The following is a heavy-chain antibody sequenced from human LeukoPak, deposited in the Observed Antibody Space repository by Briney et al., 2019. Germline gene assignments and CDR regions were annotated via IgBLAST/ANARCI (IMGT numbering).Heavy chain of an antibody. Sequence: SETLSLTCTVSGGSISSSNWWSWVRQPPGKGLEWIGEIYHSGSTNYNPSLKSRVTISVDKSKNQFSLKLSSVTAADTAVYYCASSAPYSSSWDARRYFDYWGHGTLVTVSS. CDR3: ASSAPYSSSWDARRYFDY. V-gene: IGHV4-4*02. D-gene: IGHD6-13*01. J-gene: IGHJ4*01. CDR2: IYHSGST. CDR1: GGSISSSNW.